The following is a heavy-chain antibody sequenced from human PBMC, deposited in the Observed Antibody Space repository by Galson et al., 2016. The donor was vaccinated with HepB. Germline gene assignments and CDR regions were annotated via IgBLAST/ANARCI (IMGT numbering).Heavy chain of an antibody. CDR1: GFTFDSYD. D-gene: IGHD6-19*01. CDR3: GEDRASRLSSRGWLTNDALDI. V-gene: IGHV3-23*01. J-gene: IGHJ3*02. Sequence: SLRLSCAVSGFTFDSYDMSWVRQAPGKGPEWVSAISAGGGRTNSVDSVKGRFTISRDNYKSTLYLQMNSLRVDDTALYYCGEDRASRLSSRGWLTNDALDIWGQGTMVTVSS. CDR2: ISAGGGRT.